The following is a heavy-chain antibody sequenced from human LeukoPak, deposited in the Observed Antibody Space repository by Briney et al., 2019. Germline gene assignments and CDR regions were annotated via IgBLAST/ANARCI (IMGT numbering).Heavy chain of an antibody. CDR2: IIPIFGTA. D-gene: IGHD5-12*01. CDR1: GGTFSSYA. CDR3: ARAYSGHRAPDAFDI. J-gene: IGHJ3*02. V-gene: IGHV1-69*13. Sequence: SVKVSCKASGGTFSSYAISWVRQAPGQGLEWMGGIIPIFGTANYAQKFQGRVTITADESTSTAYMELSSLRSEDTAVYYCARAYSGHRAPDAFDIWGQGTMVTVSS.